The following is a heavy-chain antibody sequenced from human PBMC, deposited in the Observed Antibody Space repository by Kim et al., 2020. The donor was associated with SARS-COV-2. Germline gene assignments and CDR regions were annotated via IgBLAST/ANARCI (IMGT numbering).Heavy chain of an antibody. D-gene: IGHD2-15*01. J-gene: IGHJ4*02. Sequence: GGSLRLSCAASGFTFSSYGMHWVRQAPGKGLEWVSVIWYDGSNKYYADSVKGRFTISRDNSKNTLYLQMNSLRAEDTAVYYCARDFGFGGCYSYWGQGTLVTVSS. CDR2: IWYDGSNK. CDR1: GFTFSSYG. V-gene: IGHV3-33*01. CDR3: ARDFGFGGCYSY.